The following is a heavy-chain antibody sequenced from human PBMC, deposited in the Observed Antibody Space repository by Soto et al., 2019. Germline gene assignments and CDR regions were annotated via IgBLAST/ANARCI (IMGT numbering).Heavy chain of an antibody. CDR2: ISGSGDRT. V-gene: IGHV3-23*01. D-gene: IGHD3-16*02. CDR1: GITISDYH. Sequence: EVQLLESGRGWVQPGGSLRLSCAASGITISDYHMSWVHQAPGKGLDWVSGISGSGDRTYYADSAKGRFSISKDISKNSLSLQLDSLAVEDTAIYLCVTDDGGYPSTAPHWGQGTLVTVSS. J-gene: IGHJ4*02. CDR3: VTDDGGYPSTAPH.